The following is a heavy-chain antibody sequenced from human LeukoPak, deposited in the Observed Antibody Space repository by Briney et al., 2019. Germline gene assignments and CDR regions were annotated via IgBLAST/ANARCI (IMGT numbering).Heavy chain of an antibody. D-gene: IGHD3-10*01. J-gene: IGHJ6*02. CDR1: GYTLTRYF. Sequence: ASVKVSCKASGYTLTRYFIHWVRQVPGQGLEWMGIINPNGGSTSYPQKFQDRVTMTRDTSTNTVYMKLSSLKSEDTAMYYCARDSEDSSSNDRKWVRVRGPYDGMDVWGQGTTVIVSS. CDR3: ARDSEDSSSNDRKWVRVRGPYDGMDV. V-gene: IGHV1-46*01. CDR2: INPNGGST.